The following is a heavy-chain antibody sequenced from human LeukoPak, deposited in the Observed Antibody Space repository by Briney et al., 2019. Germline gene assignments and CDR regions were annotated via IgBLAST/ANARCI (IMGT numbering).Heavy chain of an antibody. CDR2: ISSSSSYI. J-gene: IGHJ4*02. Sequence: GGSLRLSCAASGFTFSSYSMNWVRQAPGKGLEWVSYISSSSSYIYYADSVKGRFTISRDNAKTSLYLQMNSLRAEDTAVYYCARPTMIVVGIGYYFDYWGQGTLVTVSS. CDR3: ARPTMIVVGIGYYFDY. D-gene: IGHD3-22*01. CDR1: GFTFSSYS. V-gene: IGHV3-21*01.